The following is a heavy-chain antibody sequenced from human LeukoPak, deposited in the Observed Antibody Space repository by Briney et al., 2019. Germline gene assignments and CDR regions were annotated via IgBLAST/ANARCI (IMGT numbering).Heavy chain of an antibody. J-gene: IGHJ5*02. Sequence: SETLSLTCTVSGGSISSYYWSWIRQPPGKGLEWIGYIYHSGSTNYNPSLKSRVTISVDTSKNQFSLKLSSVTAADTAVYYCARGGIRFDPWGQGTLVTVSS. CDR3: ARGGIRFDP. V-gene: IGHV4-59*01. D-gene: IGHD2-15*01. CDR2: IYHSGST. CDR1: GGSISSYY.